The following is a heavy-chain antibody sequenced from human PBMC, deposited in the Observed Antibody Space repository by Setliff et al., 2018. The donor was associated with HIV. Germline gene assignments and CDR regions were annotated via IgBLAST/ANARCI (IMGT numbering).Heavy chain of an antibody. V-gene: IGHV3-48*03. CDR3: ARDYLYYNMYNGSPVYGMDV. CDR1: GFAFSGHQ. D-gene: IGHD3-10*01. Sequence: PGGSLRLSCAASGFAFSGHQMSWVRQAPGRGLEWVSSISIGSGAAIYYAESVQGRFTVSRDNSKNSLYLQMNSLRVEDTAVYYCARDYLYYNMYNGSPVYGMDVWGQGTTVTVSS. CDR2: ISIGSGAAI. J-gene: IGHJ6*02.